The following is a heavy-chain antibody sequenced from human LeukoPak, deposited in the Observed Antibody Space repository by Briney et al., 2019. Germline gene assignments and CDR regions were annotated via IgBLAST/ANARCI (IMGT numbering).Heavy chain of an antibody. CDR1: GGSISTTNYY. D-gene: IGHD6-19*01. V-gene: IGHV4-39*01. CDR3: ARMVAGLFDY. CDR2: IYYSGST. J-gene: IGHJ4*02. Sequence: SETLSLTCTVSGGSISTTNYYWGWIRQPPGRDLEWIGSIYYSGSTYYNPSLKSRVTISVDTSKNQFSLKLSSVTAADTAVYYCARMVAGLFDYWGQGTLVTVSS.